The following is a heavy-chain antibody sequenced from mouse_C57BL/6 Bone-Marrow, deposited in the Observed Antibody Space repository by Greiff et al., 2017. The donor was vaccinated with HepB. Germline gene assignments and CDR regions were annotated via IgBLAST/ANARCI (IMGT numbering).Heavy chain of an antibody. Sequence: QVQLKQPGAELVRPGSSVKLSCKASGYTFTSYWMDWVKQRPGQGLEWIGNIYPSDSETHYNQKFKDKATLTVDKSSSTAYMQLSSLTSEDSAVYYCARPTPCSAYWGQGTLVTVSA. V-gene: IGHV1-61*01. CDR1: GYTFTSYW. D-gene: IGHD1-1*01. CDR2: IYPSDSET. J-gene: IGHJ3*01. CDR3: ARPTPCSAY.